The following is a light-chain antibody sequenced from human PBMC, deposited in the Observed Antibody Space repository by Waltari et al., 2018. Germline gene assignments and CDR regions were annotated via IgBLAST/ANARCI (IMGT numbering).Light chain of an antibody. CDR2: DAS. CDR1: QSVSGT. CDR3: QKYGTLPAT. V-gene: IGKV3-20*01. Sequence: EIVLTQSPGTLSLSPGERATLSCRASQSVSGTLAWYQQKPGQAPRLLIYDASTRATGIPDRFSGSGSGTDFSLTISRVEPEDFAVYYCQKYGTLPATFGQGTKVEIK. J-gene: IGKJ1*01.